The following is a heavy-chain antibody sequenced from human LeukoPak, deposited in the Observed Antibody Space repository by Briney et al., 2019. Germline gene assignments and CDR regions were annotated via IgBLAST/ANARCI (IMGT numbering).Heavy chain of an antibody. V-gene: IGHV3-23*01. CDR2: ISGRGSNT. CDR1: GFIFSSHA. D-gene: IGHD3-22*01. CDR3: AKTIIGYYRPFDS. Sequence: GGSLRLSCAASGFIFSSHAMSWVRHAPGKGLEWVSGISGRGSNTYYADSVKGRFTISRDNSKNTLYLLMNSLRAEDTALYYCAKTIIGYYRPFDSWGQGTLVTVSS. J-gene: IGHJ4*02.